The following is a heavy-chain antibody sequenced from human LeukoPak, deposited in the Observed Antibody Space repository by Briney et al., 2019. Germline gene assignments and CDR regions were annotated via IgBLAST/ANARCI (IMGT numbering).Heavy chain of an antibody. CDR2: IYTSGST. Sequence: SQTLSLTCTVSGGSISSGSYYWSWIRQPAGKGLEWIGRIYTSGSTNYNPSLKSRVTISVDTSKNQFSLKLSSVTAADTAVYYCARHEWYYGSGSYYADYWGQGTLVTVSS. D-gene: IGHD3-10*01. V-gene: IGHV4-61*02. CDR1: GGSISSGSYY. J-gene: IGHJ4*02. CDR3: ARHEWYYGSGSYYADY.